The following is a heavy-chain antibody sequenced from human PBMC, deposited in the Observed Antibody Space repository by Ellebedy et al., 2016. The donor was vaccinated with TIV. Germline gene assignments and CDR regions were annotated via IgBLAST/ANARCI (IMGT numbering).Heavy chain of an antibody. CDR1: GFTFSSYS. Sequence: GESLKISCAASGFTFSSYSMNWVRQAPGKGLEWVSYISSSSSTIYYADSVKGRFTISRDNSKNTLYLQMHSLRAEDTAVYYCAKDRRDIVVVVAATGVNWFDPWGQGTLVTVSS. V-gene: IGHV3-48*01. J-gene: IGHJ5*02. CDR2: ISSSSSTI. CDR3: AKDRRDIVVVVAATGVNWFDP. D-gene: IGHD2-15*01.